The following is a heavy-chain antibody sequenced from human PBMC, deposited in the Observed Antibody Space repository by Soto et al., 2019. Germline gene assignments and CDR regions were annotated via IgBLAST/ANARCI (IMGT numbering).Heavy chain of an antibody. CDR1: GGSISSSSYY. J-gene: IGHJ3*02. V-gene: IGHV4-39*01. D-gene: IGHD2-21*02. CDR3: ATTVDDFNAFDI. Sequence: SETLSLTCTFSGGSISSSSYYGGWIRQPPGKGLEWIGSIYYSGSTYYNPSLKSRVTISVDTSKNQFSLKLSSVTAADTAVYYCATTVDDFNAFDIWGQGTMVTVSS. CDR2: IYYSGST.